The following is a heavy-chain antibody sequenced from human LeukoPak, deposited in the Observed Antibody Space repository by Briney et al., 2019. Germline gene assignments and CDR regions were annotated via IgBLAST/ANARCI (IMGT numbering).Heavy chain of an antibody. J-gene: IGHJ3*02. V-gene: IGHV6-1*01. CDR1: GDSVSSNTAA. CDR3: ATEEGGAFPI. CDR2: TNYRSKWFS. Sequence: SQTLSLTCAISGDSVSSNTAAWNWIRQSPSRGLEWLGRTNYRSKWFSDYTESVKSRITISPDTSKNQFSLQLNSVTLEDTAMYYCATEEGGAFPILGQGTMVTVSS.